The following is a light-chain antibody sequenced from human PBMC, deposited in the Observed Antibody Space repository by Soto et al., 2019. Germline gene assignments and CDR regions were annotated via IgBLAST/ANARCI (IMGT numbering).Light chain of an antibody. CDR1: QRISGG. Sequence: DIQMTQSPSTLSASVGDRVTLTCRASQRISGGVAWYQHKPGKAPKFLTSQASTFETGGPSRFSGSGSGTEFTLTISSLQPDDFATYYCQQFDTYSRTFGQGTRVEVK. CDR3: QQFDTYSRT. J-gene: IGKJ1*01. V-gene: IGKV1-5*03. CDR2: QAS.